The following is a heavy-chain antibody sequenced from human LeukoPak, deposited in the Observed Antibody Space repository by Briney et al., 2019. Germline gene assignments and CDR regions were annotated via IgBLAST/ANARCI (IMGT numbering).Heavy chain of an antibody. CDR2: TSGSGRSI. J-gene: IGHJ4*02. V-gene: IGHV3-23*01. D-gene: IGHD6-19*01. CDR1: GFTFSSYA. CDR3: AKDMNSWRDGSGLGDYFDY. Sequence: PGGSLRLSCAASGFTFSSYAMSWVRQAPGKGLEWVSGTSGSGRSIHYADSVKGRFTISRDNSKNTLYLQMNSLRADDTAVYYCAKDMNSWRDGSGLGDYFDYWGQGTPVTVSS.